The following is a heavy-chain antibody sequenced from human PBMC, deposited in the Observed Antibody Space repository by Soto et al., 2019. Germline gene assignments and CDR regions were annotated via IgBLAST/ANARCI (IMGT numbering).Heavy chain of an antibody. J-gene: IGHJ4*02. D-gene: IGHD5-18*01. Sequence: SETLSLTCTVSGGSISSSTYYWDWIRQPPGKGLEWIGSIYYSDSSTYYNPSLKSRVTFSVDTSKNQFSLKLSSVTAADTAVYYRARRGIQVWFPHFDYWGQGTPVTVSS. CDR2: IYYSDSST. CDR1: GGSISSSTYY. CDR3: ARRGIQVWFPHFDY. V-gene: IGHV4-39*01.